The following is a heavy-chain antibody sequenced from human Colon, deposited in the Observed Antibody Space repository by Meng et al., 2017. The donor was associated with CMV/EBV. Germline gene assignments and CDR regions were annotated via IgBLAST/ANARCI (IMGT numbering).Heavy chain of an antibody. Sequence: GESLKISCSASGFNFSNCEMSWVRQAPGKGLEWVASISGDSVDTYFGASVRGRFAISREVSKNTVFLQMHSLSVEDTSVYFCARRHRRYFDYWGQGTVVTVSS. D-gene: IGHD3-16*02. CDR2: ISGDSVDT. J-gene: IGHJ4*02. CDR1: GFNFSNCE. V-gene: IGHV3-23*01. CDR3: ARRHRRYFDY.